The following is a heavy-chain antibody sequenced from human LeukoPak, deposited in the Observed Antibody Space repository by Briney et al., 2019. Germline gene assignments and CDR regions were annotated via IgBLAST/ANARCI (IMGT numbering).Heavy chain of an antibody. CDR1: GGSISSSSYY. Sequence: SETLSLTCTVSGGSISSSSYYWGWIRQPPGKGPEWIGSIYYSGSTYYNPSLKSRVTISVDTSKSQFSLKLSSVTAADTAVYYCARQKLELRPEAAFDIWGQGTMVTVSS. CDR3: ARQKLELRPEAAFDI. D-gene: IGHD1-7*01. V-gene: IGHV4-39*01. CDR2: IYYSGST. J-gene: IGHJ3*02.